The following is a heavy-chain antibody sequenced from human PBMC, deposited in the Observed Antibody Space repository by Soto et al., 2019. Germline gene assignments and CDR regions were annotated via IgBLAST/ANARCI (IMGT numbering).Heavy chain of an antibody. D-gene: IGHD6-25*01. J-gene: IGHJ4*02. V-gene: IGHV3-7*01. CDR1: GLTFSSSW. CDR2: IKEDGSEE. CDR3: ARDLGYQTLDY. Sequence: EVQLVESGGGLVQPGGSLRLSCAASGLTFSSSWMSWARQAPGKGLQWVANIKEDGSEEYYLDSVKGRFTISRDNDKNSLYLQMNSLTAEDTAVYYCARDLGYQTLDYWGQGTLVTVSS.